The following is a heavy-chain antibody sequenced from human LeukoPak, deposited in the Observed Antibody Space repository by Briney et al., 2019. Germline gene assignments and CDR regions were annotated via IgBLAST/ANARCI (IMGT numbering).Heavy chain of an antibody. CDR2: IYTSGST. CDR3: ARGYGDSSGAFDI. V-gene: IGHV4-61*02. Sequence: SQTLSLTCTVSGGSISSGSYYWSWIRQPAGKGLEWIGRIYTSGSTNYNPSLKSRVTISVDTSKNQFSLKLSSVTAADTAVYYCARGYGDSSGAFDIWGQGTMVTVSS. D-gene: IGHD3-22*01. J-gene: IGHJ3*02. CDR1: GGSISSGSYY.